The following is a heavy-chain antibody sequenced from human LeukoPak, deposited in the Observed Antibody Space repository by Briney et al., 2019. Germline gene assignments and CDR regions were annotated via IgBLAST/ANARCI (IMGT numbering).Heavy chain of an antibody. J-gene: IGHJ4*02. V-gene: IGHV3-66*01. D-gene: IGHD3-22*01. CDR1: GFTVTTSY. Sequence: GGSLRLSCAASGFTVTTSYMTWVRQAPGKGLEWVSVIYSGGGTYYADSVKGRFTISRDYSNNTLCLQMNSLRADDTAVYYCARGPGGYYDCWGQGTLVTVSS. CDR3: ARGPGGYYDC. CDR2: IYSGGGT.